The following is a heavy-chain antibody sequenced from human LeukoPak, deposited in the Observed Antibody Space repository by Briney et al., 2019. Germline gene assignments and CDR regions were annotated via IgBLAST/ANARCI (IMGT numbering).Heavy chain of an antibody. CDR2: ISYDGSNK. D-gene: IGHD1-26*01. J-gene: IGHJ6*03. CDR1: GFTFSSYA. Sequence: GGSLRLSCAASGFTFSSYAMHWVRQAPGKGLEWVAVISYDGSNKYYADSVKGRFTISRDNAKNSLYLQMNSLRAEDTALYYCARGSQWGGYYYMDVWGKGTTVTVSS. CDR3: ARGSQWGGYYYMDV. V-gene: IGHV3-30*04.